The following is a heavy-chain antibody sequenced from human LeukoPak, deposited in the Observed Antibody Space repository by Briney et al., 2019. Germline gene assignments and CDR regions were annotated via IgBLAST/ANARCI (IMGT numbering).Heavy chain of an antibody. CDR1: GFTFSSHA. V-gene: IGHV3-30*04. CDR2: ISYDGSNK. D-gene: IGHD6-13*01. CDR3: ARDWAGSSSCDYYFDY. J-gene: IGHJ4*02. Sequence: PGGSLRLSCAASGFTFSSHAMHWVRQAPGKGPKWVAVISYDGSNKYHADSVKGRFTISRDNSKNTLYLQMNRLRAEDTAVYYCARDWAGSSSCDYYFDYWGQGTLLTVSS.